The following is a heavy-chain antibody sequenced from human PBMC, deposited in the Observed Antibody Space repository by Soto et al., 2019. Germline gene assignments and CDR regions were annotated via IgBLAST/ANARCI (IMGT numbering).Heavy chain of an antibody. D-gene: IGHD6-13*01. CDR3: VRERPVGFIAAAGNGEFDD. CDR2: IYYSGST. CDR1: GGSISSYY. V-gene: IGHV4-59*01. Sequence: PSETLSLTCTVSGGSISSYYWSWIRQPPGKGLEWIGYIYYSGSTNYNPSLKSRVTISVDTSKDQFSLKLSSVTAADTAVYYCVRERPVGFIAAAGNGEFDDWGQGSLVTVSS. J-gene: IGHJ4*02.